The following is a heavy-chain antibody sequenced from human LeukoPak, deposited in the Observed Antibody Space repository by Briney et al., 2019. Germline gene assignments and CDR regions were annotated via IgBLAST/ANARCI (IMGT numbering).Heavy chain of an antibody. V-gene: IGHV4-38-2*02. CDR3: ARGGITMIVVVKFDP. CDR2: IYHSGST. CDR1: GYSLSSGYY. Sequence: SETLSLTCTVSGYSLSSGYYWGWIRQPPGKGLEWIGSIYHSGSTYYNPSLKSRVTILVDTSKNQFSLKLSSVTAADTAVYYCARGGITMIVVVKFDPWGQGTLVTVSS. J-gene: IGHJ5*02. D-gene: IGHD3-22*01.